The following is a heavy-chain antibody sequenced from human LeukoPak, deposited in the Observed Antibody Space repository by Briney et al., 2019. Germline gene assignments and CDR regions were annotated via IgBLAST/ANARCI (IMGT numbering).Heavy chain of an antibody. V-gene: IGHV3-7*01. CDR1: GFTFSSYW. CDR2: IKQDGSEK. D-gene: IGHD6-13*01. Sequence: GGSLRLSCAASGFTFSSYWMRWVCQAPGKGLEWVANIKQDGSEKYYVDSVKGRFTISRDNAKNSLYLQMNSLRAEDTAVYYCARCDSSSWDNWFDPWGQGTLVTVSS. J-gene: IGHJ5*02. CDR3: ARCDSSSWDNWFDP.